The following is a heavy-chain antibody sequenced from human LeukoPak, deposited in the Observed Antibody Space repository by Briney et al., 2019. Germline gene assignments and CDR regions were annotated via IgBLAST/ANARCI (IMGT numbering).Heavy chain of an antibody. J-gene: IGHJ4*02. CDR1: GFTFSSYS. V-gene: IGHV4-59*01. CDR3: ARGGTKTNFDY. D-gene: IGHD1/OR15-1a*01. Sequence: GSLRLSCAASGFTFSSYSMNWVRQPPGKGLEWIGYIYYSGSTNYNPSLKSRVTISVHTSKNQFSLKLSSVTAADTAVYYCARGGTKTNFDYWGQGTLVTVSS. CDR2: IYYSGST.